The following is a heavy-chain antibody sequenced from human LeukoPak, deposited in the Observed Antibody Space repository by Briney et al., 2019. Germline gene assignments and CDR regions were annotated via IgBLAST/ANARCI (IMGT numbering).Heavy chain of an antibody. CDR2: INHSEST. J-gene: IGHJ4*02. V-gene: IGHV4-34*01. CDR1: GGSFSGYY. CDR3: ARGNYCSSTSCYTDLPGASKHRSGQNNFDY. Sequence: SETLSLTCAVYGGSFSGYYWSWIRQPPGKGLEWIGEINHSESTNYNPSLKSRVTISVDTSKNQFSLKLSSVTAADTAVYYCARGNYCSSTSCYTDLPGASKHRSGQNNFDYWGQGTLVTVSS. D-gene: IGHD2-2*02.